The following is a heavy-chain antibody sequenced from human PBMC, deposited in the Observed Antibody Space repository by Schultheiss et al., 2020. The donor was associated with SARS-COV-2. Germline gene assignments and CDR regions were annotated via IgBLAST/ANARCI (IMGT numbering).Heavy chain of an antibody. CDR3: AKEPPRAYFDY. J-gene: IGHJ4*02. CDR2: ISYDGSNK. Sequence: GGSLRLSCAASGFTFSSYGMHWVRQAPGKGLEWVAVISYDGSNKYYADSVKGRFTISRDNSKNTLFLQMNSLRAEDTAVYYCAKEPPRAYFDYWGQGTLVTVSS. V-gene: IGHV3-30*18. CDR1: GFTFSSYG.